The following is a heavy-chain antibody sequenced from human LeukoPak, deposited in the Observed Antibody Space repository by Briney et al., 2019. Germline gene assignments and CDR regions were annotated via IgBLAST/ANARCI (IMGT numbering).Heavy chain of an antibody. V-gene: IGHV1-3*01. CDR1: GYTLTSYA. Sequence: ASVKVSCKASGYTLTSYAMHWVRQAPGQRLEWMGWINAGNGNTKHSQKFQGRVTITRDTSASTAYMELSSLRSEDTAVYYCASGGDIVATEMNYWGQGTLVTVSS. CDR2: INAGNGNT. J-gene: IGHJ4*02. CDR3: ASGGDIVATEMNY. D-gene: IGHD5-12*01.